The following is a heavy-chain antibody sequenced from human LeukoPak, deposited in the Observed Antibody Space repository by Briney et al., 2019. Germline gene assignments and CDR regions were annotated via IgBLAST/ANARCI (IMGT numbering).Heavy chain of an antibody. V-gene: IGHV3-21*04. Sequence: GGSLRLSCAASGFTFNNYCMNWVRQAPGKGLEWVSSISSSSNYIYYADSVKGRFTISRDNAKNSLYLQMNSLRAEDTAVYYCAKDLVAVDYWGQGTLVTVSS. D-gene: IGHD2-15*01. CDR3: AKDLVAVDY. CDR2: ISSSSNYI. CDR1: GFTFNNYC. J-gene: IGHJ4*02.